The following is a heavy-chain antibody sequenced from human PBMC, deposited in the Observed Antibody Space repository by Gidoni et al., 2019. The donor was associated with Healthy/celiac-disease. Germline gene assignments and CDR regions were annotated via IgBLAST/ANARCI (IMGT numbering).Heavy chain of an antibody. Sequence: QVQLVESGGGVVQPGRSLRLSCAASGFTFSSYAMHWVRQAPGKGLEWVAVISYDGSNKYYADSVKGRFTISRDNSKNTLYLQMNSLRAEDTAVYYACTYTVPNGYFDLWGRGTLVTVSS. CDR2: ISYDGSNK. J-gene: IGHJ2*01. V-gene: IGHV3-30-3*01. CDR3: CTYTVPNGYFDL. CDR1: GFTFSSYA. D-gene: IGHD2-8*01.